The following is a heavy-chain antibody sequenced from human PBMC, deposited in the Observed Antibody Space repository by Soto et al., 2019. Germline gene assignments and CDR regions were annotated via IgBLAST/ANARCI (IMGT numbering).Heavy chain of an antibody. CDR2: IYPGDSDT. CDR1: GYSFTTYW. V-gene: IGHV5-51*01. CDR3: ARRGYGSRWPNVYMDV. J-gene: IGHJ6*03. Sequence: GESLKISCKGSGYSFTTYWIDWVRQMPGKGLEWMGIIYPGDSDTTYSPSFQGQVTISADKSISTAYLQWSSLKASDTAMYYCARRGYGSRWPNVYMDVWGKGTTVTVSS. D-gene: IGHD6-13*01.